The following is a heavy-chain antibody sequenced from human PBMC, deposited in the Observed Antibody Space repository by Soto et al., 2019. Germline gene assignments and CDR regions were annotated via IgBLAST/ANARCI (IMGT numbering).Heavy chain of an antibody. V-gene: IGHV2-5*02. CDR3: AHTPWSSGWHHTGAFDI. Sequence: TLSLTCTFSGFSLSTSGVGVGWIRQPPGKALEWLALIYWDDDKRYSPSLKSRLTITKDTSKNQVVLTMTNMDPVDTATYYCAHTPWSSGWHHTGAFDIWGQGTMVTVSS. J-gene: IGHJ3*02. CDR2: IYWDDDK. CDR1: GFSLSTSGVG. D-gene: IGHD6-19*01.